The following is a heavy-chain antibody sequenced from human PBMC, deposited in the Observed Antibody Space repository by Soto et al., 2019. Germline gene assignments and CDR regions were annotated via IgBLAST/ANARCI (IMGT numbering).Heavy chain of an antibody. CDR3: ARSEYTAMVYYYYYYGMDV. V-gene: IGHV3-30-3*01. CDR2: ISYDGSNK. Sequence: GGSLRLSCSASGFTFSSYAMHWVRQAPGKGLEWVAVISYDGSNKYYADSVKGRFTISRDNSKNTLYLQMNSLRAEDTAVYYCARSEYTAMVYYYYYYGMDVWGQGTTVTVSS. J-gene: IGHJ6*02. D-gene: IGHD5-18*01. CDR1: GFTFSSYA.